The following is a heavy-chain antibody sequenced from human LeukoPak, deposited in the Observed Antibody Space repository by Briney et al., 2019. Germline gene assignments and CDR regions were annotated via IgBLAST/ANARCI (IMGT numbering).Heavy chain of an antibody. CDR3: ARSDIVVVPAAISFDY. D-gene: IGHD2-2*01. Sequence: ASVKVSCKASGGTFSSYAISWVRQAPGQGLEWMGGIIPIFGTANYAQKFQGRVTITADESTSTAYMELSSLSSEDTAVYYCARSDIVVVPAAISFDYWGQGTLVTVSS. V-gene: IGHV1-69*13. CDR1: GGTFSSYA. J-gene: IGHJ4*02. CDR2: IIPIFGTA.